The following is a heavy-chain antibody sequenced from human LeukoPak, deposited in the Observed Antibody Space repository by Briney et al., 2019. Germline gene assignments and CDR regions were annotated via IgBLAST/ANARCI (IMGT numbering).Heavy chain of an antibody. Sequence: PSETLSLACTVSGDSINNNNYYWGWLRQPPGEGLEWIGNIYYNGRTYYSPSLKSRGTISVDTSNNQFSLKLNSVTAADTAVYYCARITDRTIFGEIMHGFDVWGQGTPVTVSS. CDR2: IYYNGRT. CDR3: ARITDRTIFGEIMHGFDV. J-gene: IGHJ3*01. V-gene: IGHV4-39*01. CDR1: GDSINNNNYY. D-gene: IGHD3-3*01.